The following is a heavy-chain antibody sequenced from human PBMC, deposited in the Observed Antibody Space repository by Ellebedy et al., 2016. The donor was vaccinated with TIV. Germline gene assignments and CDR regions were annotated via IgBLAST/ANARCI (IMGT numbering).Heavy chain of an antibody. CDR1: AFTSSNYW. V-gene: IGHV3-7*01. CDR2: IKHDGSEK. D-gene: IGHD3-10*01. CDR3: ASRITIVRGAIVLRYYDY. J-gene: IGHJ4*02. Sequence: PAGSLRLSCAASAFTSSNYWMSLVRQAPGKGLEWVANIKHDGSEKYYVDSVKGRFTISRDNTKNSLYLQMNSLRAEDTAVYYCASRITIVRGAIVLRYYDYWGQGTLVTVSS.